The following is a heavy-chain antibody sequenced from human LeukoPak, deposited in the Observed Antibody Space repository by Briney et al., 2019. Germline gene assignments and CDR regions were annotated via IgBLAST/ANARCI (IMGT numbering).Heavy chain of an antibody. V-gene: IGHV5-51*01. CDR1: GYSFTSNW. J-gene: IGHJ4*02. D-gene: IGHD2-2*01. CDR3: ARLDTASWRY. Sequence: GESLKISCKGSGYSFTSNWIGWVRQMPGKGLGWMGIIFPGDSDTRHSPSFQGQVTISADKSISTAYLQWSSLKASDTAMYYCARLDTASWRYWGQGTLVTVSS. CDR2: IFPGDSDT.